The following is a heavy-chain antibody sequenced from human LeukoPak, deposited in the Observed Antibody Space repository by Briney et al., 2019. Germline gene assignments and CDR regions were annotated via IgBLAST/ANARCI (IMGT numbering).Heavy chain of an antibody. J-gene: IGHJ6*03. CDR3: AREGRIQLWSVLRGYYYMDV. V-gene: IGHV1-46*01. CDR1: GYTFTSYY. D-gene: IGHD5-18*01. CDR2: INPSGGST. Sequence: GASVKVSCKASGYTFTSYYTHWVRQAPGQGLEWMGIINPSGGSTSYAQKFQGRVTMTRDMSTSTVYMELSSLRSEDTAVYYCAREGRIQLWSVLRGYYYMDVWGKGTTVTVSS.